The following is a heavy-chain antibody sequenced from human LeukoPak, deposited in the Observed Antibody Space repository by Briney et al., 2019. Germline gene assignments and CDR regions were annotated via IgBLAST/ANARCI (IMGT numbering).Heavy chain of an antibody. CDR2: IYWDGDQ. D-gene: IGHD1-1*01. CDR1: GFSLTDSGEG. Sequence: ESGPTLVKPAQTLTLTCTCSGFSLTDSGEGVGWTRQSPGKAPEWLALIYWDGDQRFSPSLGSRLSITRDTYKGQVVLTMTNMDPADTATYYCVHRQTSAWNRGAFDVWGQGTMVTVSS. J-gene: IGHJ3*01. V-gene: IGHV2-5*02. CDR3: VHRQTSAWNRGAFDV.